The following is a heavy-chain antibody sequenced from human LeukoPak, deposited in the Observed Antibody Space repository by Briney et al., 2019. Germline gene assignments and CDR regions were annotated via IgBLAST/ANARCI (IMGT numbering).Heavy chain of an antibody. V-gene: IGHV4-34*01. Sequence: SETLSLTCAVYGGSFSGYYWSWIRQPPGKGLEWLGEINHSGSTNYNPSLKSRVTISVDTSKNQFSLKLSSVTAADTAVYYCARVSPSTSLDYWGQGTLVTVSS. J-gene: IGHJ4*02. CDR1: GGSFSGYY. CDR3: ARVSPSTSLDY. CDR2: INHSGST. D-gene: IGHD2-2*01.